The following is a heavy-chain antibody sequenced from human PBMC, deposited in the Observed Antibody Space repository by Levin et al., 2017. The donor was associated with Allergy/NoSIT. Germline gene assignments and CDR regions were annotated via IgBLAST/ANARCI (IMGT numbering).Heavy chain of an antibody. CDR3: VGRMGWLYLSAFDI. CDR1: GGSISSYY. Sequence: SETLSLTCTVSGGSISSYYWSWIRQPPGKGLEWIGYIYYSGSTNYNPSLKSRVTISVDTSKNQFSLKLSSVTAADTAVYYCVGRMGWLYLSAFDIWGQGTMVTVSS. J-gene: IGHJ3*02. D-gene: IGHD6-19*01. CDR2: IYYSGST. V-gene: IGHV4-59*01.